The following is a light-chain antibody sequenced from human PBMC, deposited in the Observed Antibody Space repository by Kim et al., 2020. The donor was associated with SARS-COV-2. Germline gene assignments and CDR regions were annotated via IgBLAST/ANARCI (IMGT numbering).Light chain of an antibody. CDR3: QQYGSSLIFT. J-gene: IGKJ3*01. Sequence: PGDRATLSCRASQSVSSSYLAWYQQKPGQAPRLLIYGASSRATGIPDRFSGSGSGTDFTLTISRLEPEDFAVYYCQQYGSSLIFTFGPGTKVDIK. CDR1: QSVSSSY. V-gene: IGKV3-20*01. CDR2: GAS.